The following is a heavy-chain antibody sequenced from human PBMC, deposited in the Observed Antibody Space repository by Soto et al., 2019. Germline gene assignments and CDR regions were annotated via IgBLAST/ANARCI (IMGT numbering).Heavy chain of an antibody. CDR1: GYSFSGYG. CDR3: ARDRLRGYDRSGFSS. V-gene: IGHV1-18*01. Sequence: QVQLGQSGAELRKPGASVKVSCRASGYSFSGYGINWVRQAPGQGLEWMGWINTYNGNRKYAQKFEDRVTMTTATSTNTVYMELRSLKSDDTAIYYCARDRLRGYDRSGFSSWGQGTLVTVSS. CDR2: INTYNGNR. J-gene: IGHJ5*02. D-gene: IGHD3-22*01.